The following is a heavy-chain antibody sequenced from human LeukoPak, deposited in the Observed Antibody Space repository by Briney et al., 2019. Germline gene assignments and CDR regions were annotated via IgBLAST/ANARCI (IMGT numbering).Heavy chain of an antibody. V-gene: IGHV1-69*13. CDR3: ARDLGGSGIADY. CDR1: GGTFSSYA. D-gene: IGHD3-10*01. CDR2: IIPIFGTA. J-gene: IGHJ4*02. Sequence: GASVKVSCKASGGTFSSYAISWVRQAPGQGLEWMGGIIPIFGTANYAQKFQGRVTITADESTSTAYMELSSLRSEDTAVYYCARDLGGSGIADYWGQGTLVTVSS.